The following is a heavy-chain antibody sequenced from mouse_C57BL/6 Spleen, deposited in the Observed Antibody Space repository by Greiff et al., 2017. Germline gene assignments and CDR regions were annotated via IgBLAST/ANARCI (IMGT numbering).Heavy chain of an antibody. D-gene: IGHD2-2*01. V-gene: IGHV5-4*01. CDR3: ARDTVTTKDYWYFDV. CDR1: GFTFSSYA. Sequence: EVNVVESGGGLVKPGGSLKLSCAASGFTFSSYAMSWVRQTPEKRLEWVATISDGGSYTYYPDNVKGRFTISRDNAKNNLYLQMSHLKSEDTAMYYCARDTVTTKDYWYFDVWGTGTTVTVSS. CDR2: ISDGGSYT. J-gene: IGHJ1*03.